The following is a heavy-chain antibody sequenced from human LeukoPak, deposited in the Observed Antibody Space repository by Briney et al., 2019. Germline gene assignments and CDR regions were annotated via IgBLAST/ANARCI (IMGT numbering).Heavy chain of an antibody. CDR1: GFTFSSYE. CDR3: ARDASFDYGDYGLVDY. CDR2: ISSSGSTI. J-gene: IGHJ4*02. D-gene: IGHD4-17*01. V-gene: IGHV3-48*03. Sequence: PGGSLRLSCAASGFTFSSYEMNWVRQAPGKGLEWVSYISSSGSTIYYADSVKGRFTISRDNAKNSLYLQMNSLRAEDTAVYYCARDASFDYGDYGLVDYWGQGTLVTVSS.